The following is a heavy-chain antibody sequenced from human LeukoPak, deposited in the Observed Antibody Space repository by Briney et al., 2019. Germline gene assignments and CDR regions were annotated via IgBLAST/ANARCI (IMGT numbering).Heavy chain of an antibody. V-gene: IGHV4-34*01. D-gene: IGHD2-15*01. CDR1: GGSISSYY. Sequence: SETLSLTCTVSGGSISSYYWSWIRQPPGKGLEWIGEINHSGSTNYNPSLKSRVTISVDTSKKQFSLKLSSVTAADTAVYYCARPYCSAGNCYSNFDSWGQGTLVTVSS. J-gene: IGHJ4*02. CDR2: INHSGST. CDR3: ARPYCSAGNCYSNFDS.